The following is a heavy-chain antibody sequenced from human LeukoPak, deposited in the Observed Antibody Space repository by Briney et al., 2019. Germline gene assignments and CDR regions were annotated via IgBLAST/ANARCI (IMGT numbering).Heavy chain of an antibody. Sequence: SETLSLTCAVYGGSFSGYYWSWIRQPPGKGLEWIGEINHSGSTNYNPPLKSRVTISVDTSKNQFSLKLSSVTAADTAVYYCARGQAFWSGYYNYWGQGTLVTGSS. CDR3: ARGQAFWSGYYNY. CDR1: GGSFSGYY. D-gene: IGHD3-3*01. V-gene: IGHV4-34*01. J-gene: IGHJ4*02. CDR2: INHSGST.